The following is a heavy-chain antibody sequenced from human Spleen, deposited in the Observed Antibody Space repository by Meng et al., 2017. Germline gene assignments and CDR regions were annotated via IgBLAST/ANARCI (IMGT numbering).Heavy chain of an antibody. J-gene: IGHJ2*01. D-gene: IGHD7-27*01. CDR3: ARHRTSTGDLFNEDWYFDL. V-gene: IGHV4-30-4*01. CDR2: IYYSGST. Sequence: QVQLQESGPGLVKPSQTLSLTCTVSGGSISSGDYYWSWIRQPPGKGLEWIGYIYYSGSTYYNPSLKSRVTISVDTSKNQFSLKLSSVTAADTAVYYCARHRTSTGDLFNEDWYFDLWGRGTLVTVSS. CDR1: GGSISSGDYY.